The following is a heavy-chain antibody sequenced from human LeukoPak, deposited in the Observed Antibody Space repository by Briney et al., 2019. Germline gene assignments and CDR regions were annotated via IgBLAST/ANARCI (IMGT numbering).Heavy chain of an antibody. CDR3: ARRLTSDYGDRADLDY. Sequence: SETLSLTCTVSGGSFSGYYWSWIRQPPGKGLEWIGEINHSGSTNYNPSLKSRVTISVDTSKNQFSLKLSSVTAADTAVYYCARRLTSDYGDRADLDYWGQGTLVTVSS. CDR2: INHSGST. CDR1: GGSFSGYY. V-gene: IGHV4-34*01. D-gene: IGHD4-17*01. J-gene: IGHJ4*02.